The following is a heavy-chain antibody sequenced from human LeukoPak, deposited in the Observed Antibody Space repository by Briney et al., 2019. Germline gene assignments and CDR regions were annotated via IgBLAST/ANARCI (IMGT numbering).Heavy chain of an antibody. CDR3: AKARAIRGAFDY. V-gene: IGHV3-23*01. CDR2: ISGSGGST. CDR1: GFTFSSYA. Sequence: GGSLRLSCAASGFTFSSYAMSWVRQSPGKGREWVSAISGSGGSTYYADSVRGRFTISRDNSKNTLYLQMNSLRAEDTAVYYCAKARAIRGAFDYWGQGTLVTVYS. D-gene: IGHD2-2*02. J-gene: IGHJ4*02.